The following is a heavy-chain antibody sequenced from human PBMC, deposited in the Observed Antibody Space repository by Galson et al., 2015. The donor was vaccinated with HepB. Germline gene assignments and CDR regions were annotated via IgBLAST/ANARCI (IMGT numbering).Heavy chain of an antibody. V-gene: IGHV3-30*18. Sequence: SLRLSCAASGFIFSSYSMNWVRQAPGKGLEWVAVISYDGSNKYYADSVKGRFTISRDNSKNTLYLQMNSLRAEDTAVYYCAKGAYYYGSGSPFDYWGQGTLVTVSS. CDR3: AKGAYYYGSGSPFDY. J-gene: IGHJ4*02. D-gene: IGHD3-10*01. CDR2: ISYDGSNK. CDR1: GFIFSSYS.